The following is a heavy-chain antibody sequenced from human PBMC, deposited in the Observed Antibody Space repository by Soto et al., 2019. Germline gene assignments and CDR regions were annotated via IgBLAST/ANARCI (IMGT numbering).Heavy chain of an antibody. CDR2: IWYDGSNK. Sequence: GGSLRLSCAASGFTFSSYGMHWVRQAPGKGLEWVAVIWYDGSNKYYADSVKGRFTISRDNSKNTLYLQMNSLRAEDTAVYYCARDLRLRLMNDYWFYPWGQGTLVTVSS. CDR1: GFTFSSYG. CDR3: ARDLRLRLMNDYWFYP. V-gene: IGHV3-33*01. J-gene: IGHJ5*02. D-gene: IGHD5-12*01.